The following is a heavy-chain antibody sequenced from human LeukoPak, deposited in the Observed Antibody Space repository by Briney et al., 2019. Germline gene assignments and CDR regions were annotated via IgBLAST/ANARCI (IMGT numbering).Heavy chain of an antibody. CDR2: TYYRSKWYN. Sequence: SQTLSLTCAISGDSVSSNSAAWNWIRQSPSRGLEWLGRTYYRSKWYNDYAVSVKSRITINPDTSKNQFSLKLSSVTAADTAVYYCARGRTIAAAGTIDYWGQGTLVTVSS. D-gene: IGHD6-13*01. V-gene: IGHV6-1*01. CDR3: ARGRTIAAAGTIDY. J-gene: IGHJ4*02. CDR1: GDSVSSNSAA.